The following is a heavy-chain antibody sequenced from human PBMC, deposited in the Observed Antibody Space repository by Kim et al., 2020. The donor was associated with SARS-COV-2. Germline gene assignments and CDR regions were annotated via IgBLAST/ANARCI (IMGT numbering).Heavy chain of an antibody. J-gene: IGHJ4*02. V-gene: IGHV3-49*03. CDR2: IRSKAFGGTS. CDR3: TRDKRAPGTIRFDF. CDR1: GFTFGDYA. D-gene: IGHD6-13*01. Sequence: GGSLRLSCTASGFTFGDYAMSWFRQAPGKGLEWVGFIRSKAFGGTSEYAASVKGRFSISRDDPESIAYLQMNSLKTEDTGVYYCTRDKRAPGTIRFDFWGQGTLVTVSS.